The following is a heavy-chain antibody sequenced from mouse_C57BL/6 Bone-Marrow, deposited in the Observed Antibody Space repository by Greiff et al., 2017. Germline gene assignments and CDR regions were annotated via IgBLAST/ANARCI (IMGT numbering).Heavy chain of an antibody. V-gene: IGHV1-81*01. D-gene: IGHD4-1*01. CDR3: ARSGLGPYYFDY. CDR1: GYTFTSYG. CDR2: IYPRSGNT. Sequence: VQLVESGAELARPGASVKLSCKASGYTFTSYGISWVKQRTGQGLEWIGEIYPRSGNTYYNEKFKGKATLTADKSSSTAYMELRSLTSEDSAVYFCARSGLGPYYFDYWGQGTTLTVSS. J-gene: IGHJ2*01.